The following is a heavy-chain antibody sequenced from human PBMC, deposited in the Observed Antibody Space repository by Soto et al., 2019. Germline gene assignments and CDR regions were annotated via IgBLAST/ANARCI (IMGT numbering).Heavy chain of an antibody. CDR2: IIPIFGTA. CDR3: ASNDDVWGSYRPEYYFDY. V-gene: IGHV1-69*01. D-gene: IGHD3-16*02. J-gene: IGHJ4*02. Sequence: ASVKVSCKASGGTFSSYSISWVRQAPGQGLEWMGGIIPIFGTANYAQKFQGRVTITADESTSTAYMELSSLRSEDTAVYYCASNDDVWGSYRPEYYFDYWGQGTLVTVSS. CDR1: GGTFSSYS.